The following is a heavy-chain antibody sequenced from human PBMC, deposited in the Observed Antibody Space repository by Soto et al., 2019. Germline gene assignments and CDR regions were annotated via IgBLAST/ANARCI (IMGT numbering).Heavy chain of an antibody. J-gene: IGHJ5*02. Sequence: QLHLQESGSGLVKPSQTLSLTCAVSGRSISSGGDSRSWIRQPPGKGLEWIGYIYHSWSTYYNPSLKNRVTIPVDRSKKQLYLKLSSVTAADTVVYYCAIVPDRWGQGTLVTVSS. D-gene: IGHD2-2*01. V-gene: IGHV4-30-2*01. CDR2: IYHSWST. CDR3: AIVPDR. CDR1: GRSISSGGDS.